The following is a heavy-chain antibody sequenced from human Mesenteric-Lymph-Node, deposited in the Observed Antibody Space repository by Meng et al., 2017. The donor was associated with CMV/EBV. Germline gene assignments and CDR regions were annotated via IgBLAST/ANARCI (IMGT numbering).Heavy chain of an antibody. CDR3: ARNDFWSGYYPDAFHI. V-gene: IGHV3-11*01. CDR2: ISATSNTI. CDR1: GFTFTDYY. D-gene: IGHD3-3*01. Sequence: GESLKISYAASGFTFTDYYMSWIRQAPGKGLEWVSSISATSNTIYYADSVKDRFTISRDNAKNSLYLQMNTLRAEDAAVYYCARNDFWSGYYPDAFHIWGQGAMVTVSS. J-gene: IGHJ3*02.